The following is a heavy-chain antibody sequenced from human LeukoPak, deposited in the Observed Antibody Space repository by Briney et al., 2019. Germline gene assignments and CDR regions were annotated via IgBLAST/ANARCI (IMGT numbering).Heavy chain of an antibody. CDR1: GFTFSSYS. CDR3: AKVSRASWAPYYFDY. J-gene: IGHJ4*02. V-gene: IGHV3-48*01. D-gene: IGHD2-2*01. CDR2: ISSSSSTI. Sequence: PGGSLRLSCAASGFTFSSYSMNWVRQAPGKGLEWVSYISSSSSTIYYADSVKGRLTISRDNSKNTLYLQMNNLRAEDTAVYYCAKVSRASWAPYYFDYWGQGTLVTVSS.